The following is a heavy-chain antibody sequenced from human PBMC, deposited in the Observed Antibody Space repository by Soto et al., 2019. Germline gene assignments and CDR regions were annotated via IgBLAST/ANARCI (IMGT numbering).Heavy chain of an antibody. V-gene: IGHV2-5*02. Sequence: QITLKESGPTLVKPTQTLTLTCTFSAFSLSTGGVGVGWIRQPPGRALESLALSYWDDDKRYSPSLSSRLTITKDTPKNQVFLTMTNMDPVDTATYYCIQRRCGVDCLQSYASYYYYGMDVWGQGTTVTVSS. J-gene: IGHJ6*02. CDR1: AFSLSTGGVG. D-gene: IGHD2-21*02. CDR3: IQRRCGVDCLQSYASYYYYGMDV. CDR2: SYWDDDK.